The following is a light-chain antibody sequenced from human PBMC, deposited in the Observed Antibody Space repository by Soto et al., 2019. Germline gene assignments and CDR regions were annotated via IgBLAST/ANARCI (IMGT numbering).Light chain of an antibody. J-gene: IGKJ1*01. Sequence: EIVLTQCPGTLSLSPGERATLSCRASQSVRTTNLAWYQQKRGQAPRLLIYGTFTRDTGIPARFSGSGSGTDFTLTISRLEPEDFSVYYCQHRFNWPWTFGQGTKVDIK. CDR3: QHRFNWPWT. CDR2: GTF. V-gene: IGKV3D-20*02. CDR1: QSVRTTN.